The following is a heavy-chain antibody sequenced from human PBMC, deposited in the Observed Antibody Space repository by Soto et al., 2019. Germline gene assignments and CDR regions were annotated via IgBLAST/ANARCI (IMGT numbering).Heavy chain of an antibody. J-gene: IGHJ4*02. CDR1: GGSISSGGYY. CDR2: IYYSGST. CDR3: ARGRKVWSPPH. V-gene: IGHV4-31*01. D-gene: IGHD3-10*01. Sequence: QVQLQESGPGLVKPSQTLSLTCTVSGGSISSGGYYWSWIRQHPGKGLEWIGYIYYSGSTYYNPSLKSPVTISVVTSKNQFSLKLSSVTAADTAVYYCARGRKVWSPPHWGQGTLVTVSS.